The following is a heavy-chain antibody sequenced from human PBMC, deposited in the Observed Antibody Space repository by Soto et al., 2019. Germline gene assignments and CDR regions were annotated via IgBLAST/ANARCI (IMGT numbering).Heavy chain of an antibody. Sequence: SETLSLTCTASGGSISSYYWSRMRQSPGKGLEWIGYIYYSGSTNYNPSLKSRVTISIDTSKNQFSLKLSSVTAADTAVYYCAPLGGYYQAFGQWGQGSVVTVSS. CDR3: APLGGYYQAFGQ. J-gene: IGHJ4*02. V-gene: IGHV4-59*01. CDR2: IYYSGST. D-gene: IGHD3-22*01. CDR1: GGSISSYY.